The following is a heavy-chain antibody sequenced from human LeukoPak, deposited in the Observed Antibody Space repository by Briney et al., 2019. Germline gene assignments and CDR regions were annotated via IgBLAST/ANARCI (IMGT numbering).Heavy chain of an antibody. J-gene: IGHJ4*02. CDR2: AFYTGNT. V-gene: IGHV4-39*01. CDR1: GGSINGGVSY. CDR3: ARGRGQWLASRD. D-gene: IGHD6-19*01. Sequence: SETLSLTCTVSGGSINGGVSYWAWIRQSPGKGLEWIGSAFYTGNTYYNPSLESRITIGVDTSRDQFTLKMKSVTASDTAVYFCARGRGQWLASRDWGQGILVTVSS.